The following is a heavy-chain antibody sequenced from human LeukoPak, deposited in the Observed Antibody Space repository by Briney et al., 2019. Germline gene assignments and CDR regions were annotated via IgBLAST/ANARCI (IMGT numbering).Heavy chain of an antibody. Sequence: SETLSLTCTVSGGSTSSDCWSWIRQSPGKGLEWVGYVYNGGDTGKNPSLKSRVTILLDTSKNQCSLKLTSVSAADTAVYYCARLKLGAYFDLWGRGTLVTVSS. CDR3: ARLKLGAYFDL. J-gene: IGHJ2*01. D-gene: IGHD3-16*01. CDR2: VYNGGDT. CDR1: GGSTSSDC. V-gene: IGHV4-59*08.